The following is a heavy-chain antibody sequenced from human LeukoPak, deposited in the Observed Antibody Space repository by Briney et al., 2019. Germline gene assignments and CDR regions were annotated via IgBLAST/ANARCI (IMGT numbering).Heavy chain of an antibody. CDR3: ARGGRCTSCYTPQGPGAYYFDY. CDR1: GYSFTSYW. J-gene: IGHJ4*02. V-gene: IGHV5-51*01. Sequence: GASLKISCKGSGYSFTSYWIGWVRQMPGKGLEWMGIIYPGDSDTRYSPSFQGQVTISADKSISTAYLQWSSLKASDTAMYYCARGGRCTSCYTPQGPGAYYFDYWGQGTLVTVSS. D-gene: IGHD2-2*02. CDR2: IYPGDSDT.